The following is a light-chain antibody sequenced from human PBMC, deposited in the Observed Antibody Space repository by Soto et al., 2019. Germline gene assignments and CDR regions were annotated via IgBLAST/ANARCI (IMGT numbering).Light chain of an antibody. V-gene: IGLV1-44*01. CDR2: SYH. Sequence: QSALTQPPSASGTPGQRVTISCSTSSSNLGDNTVNWYQHVPGTAPKLLIYSYHQRPSGVPDRFSGSKSGTSASLAISGLQSEDEADYYCAAWDASLDGYVFGTGTKVTVL. CDR1: SSNLGDNT. CDR3: AAWDASLDGYV. J-gene: IGLJ1*01.